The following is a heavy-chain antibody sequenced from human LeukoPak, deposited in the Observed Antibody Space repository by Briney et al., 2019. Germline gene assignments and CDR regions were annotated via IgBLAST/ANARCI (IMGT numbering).Heavy chain of an antibody. J-gene: IGHJ4*02. Sequence: SETLSLTCTVSGGSISSHCCSWIRQPAGTGLEWISRIYTSGSTNYNPSLKSRSTISVDKYTNQFSLKLRSVTAADTAVYLCARGKGDNTMYDYWGEATLVTVS. V-gene: IGHV4-4*07. D-gene: IGHD3-16*01. CDR2: IYTSGST. CDR3: ARGKGDNTMYDY. CDR1: GGSISSHC.